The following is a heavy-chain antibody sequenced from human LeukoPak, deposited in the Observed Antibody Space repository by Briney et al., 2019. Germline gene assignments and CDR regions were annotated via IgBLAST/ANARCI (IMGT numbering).Heavy chain of an antibody. Sequence: PSETLSLTCTVSGGSISSYYWSWIRQPPGKGLEWIGYIYCSGSTNYNPSLKSRVTISVDTSKNQFSLKLSSVTAADTAVYYCARGFIPYYYYYYMDVWGKGTTVTVSS. CDR1: GGSISSYY. CDR2: IYCSGST. CDR3: ARGFIPYYYYYYMDV. D-gene: IGHD3-16*02. V-gene: IGHV4-59*01. J-gene: IGHJ6*03.